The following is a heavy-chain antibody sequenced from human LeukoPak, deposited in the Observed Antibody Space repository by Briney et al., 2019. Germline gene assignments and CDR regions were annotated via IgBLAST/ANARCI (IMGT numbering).Heavy chain of an antibody. CDR1: GFTYSSYS. Sequence: GSLRLSCAASGFTYSSYSMNWVRQPPGKGLEWIGEINHSGSTNYNPSLKSRVTISVDTSKNQFSLKLSSVTAADTAVYYCARVPRITIFGVVMGDWFDPWGQGTLVTVSS. D-gene: IGHD3-3*01. CDR2: INHSGST. J-gene: IGHJ5*02. CDR3: ARVPRITIFGVVMGDWFDP. V-gene: IGHV4-34*01.